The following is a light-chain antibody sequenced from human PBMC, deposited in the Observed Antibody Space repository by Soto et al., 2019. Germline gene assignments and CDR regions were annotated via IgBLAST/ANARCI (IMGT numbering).Light chain of an antibody. V-gene: IGKV3-11*01. CDR1: QSVGSY. CDR2: DAS. CDR3: QQRTNWPLT. Sequence: EIVLTQSPATLSLSPGERATLSCRASQSVGSYLAWYQQRPGQAPRLLIYDASSRAPGIPARFSGSGSGTDFTLTISSLEPEDFAAYYCQQRTNWPLTFGGGTKVQIK. J-gene: IGKJ4*01.